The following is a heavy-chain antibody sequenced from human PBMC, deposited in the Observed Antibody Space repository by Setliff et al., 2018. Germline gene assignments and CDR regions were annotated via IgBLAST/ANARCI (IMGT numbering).Heavy chain of an antibody. J-gene: IGHJ4*02. Sequence: ASVKVSCKASGLTFTTFSISWVRQAPGQGLEWIGWITNYNGKTDYAQKFQDRVILTTDTSTNTAYMELRNLRPDDKAIYYCATRTPVTFSGVVTTVWGQGSLVTVSS. V-gene: IGHV1-18*01. CDR1: GLTFTTFS. CDR2: ITNYNGKT. CDR3: ATRTPVTFSGVVTTV. D-gene: IGHD3-3*01.